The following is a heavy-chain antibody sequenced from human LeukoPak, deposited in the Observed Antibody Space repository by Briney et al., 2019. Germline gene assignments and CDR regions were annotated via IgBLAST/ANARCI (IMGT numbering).Heavy chain of an antibody. CDR1: GFTFSNYA. V-gene: IGHV3-23*01. CDR3: AKEGYPADDY. D-gene: IGHD5-12*01. Sequence: GGSLRLSCAGSGFTFSNYAMTWVRQAPGKGLEWGSGISSSGGTTYYADSVKGRFTISRDNSKNTLYLQMNSLRAEDTAVYYCAKEGYPADDYWGQGTLVTVSS. CDR2: ISSSGGTT. J-gene: IGHJ4*02.